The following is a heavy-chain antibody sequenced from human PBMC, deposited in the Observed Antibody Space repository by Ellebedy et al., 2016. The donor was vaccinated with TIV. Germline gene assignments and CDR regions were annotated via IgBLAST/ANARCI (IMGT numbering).Heavy chain of an antibody. J-gene: IGHJ3*02. D-gene: IGHD3-16*01. Sequence: GGSLRLSXAASGLTFGSHALNWVRQAPGKGLEWVSTISVSGVTTYYADSVKGRFTISRDNSKNTLYLQMNILRAEDTAVYYCTRRWALLGAFDIWGQGTIVTVSS. CDR3: TRRWALLGAFDI. CDR1: GLTFGSHA. CDR2: ISVSGVTT. V-gene: IGHV3-23*01.